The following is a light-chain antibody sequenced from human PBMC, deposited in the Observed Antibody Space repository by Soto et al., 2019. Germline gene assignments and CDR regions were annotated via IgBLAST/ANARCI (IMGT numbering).Light chain of an antibody. J-gene: IGKJ4*01. V-gene: IGKV1-5*01. Sequence: DIQMTQSSSTLSASVGDRVTITFLASQSISSWLVWYQQKPGKAPKLLIYDASSLENGVPSRFSGSGSGTEFTLTISSLQPDDFATYYCQQYNSYSPLTFGGGTKVDIK. CDR2: DAS. CDR1: QSISSW. CDR3: QQYNSYSPLT.